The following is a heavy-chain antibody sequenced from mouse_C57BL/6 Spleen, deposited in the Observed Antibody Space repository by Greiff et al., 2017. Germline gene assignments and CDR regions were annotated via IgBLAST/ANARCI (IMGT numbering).Heavy chain of an antibody. CDR1: GYTFTDYY. J-gene: IGHJ4*01. D-gene: IGHD1-1*01. CDR3: ARGGGSSCMDY. Sequence: VQLQQSGPELVKPGASVKISCKASGYTFTDYYMNWVKQSHGKSLEWIGDINPNNGGTSYNQKFKGKATLTVDKSSSTAYMELRSLTSEDSAVYYCARGGGSSCMDYWGQGTSVTVSS. CDR2: INPNNGGT. V-gene: IGHV1-26*01.